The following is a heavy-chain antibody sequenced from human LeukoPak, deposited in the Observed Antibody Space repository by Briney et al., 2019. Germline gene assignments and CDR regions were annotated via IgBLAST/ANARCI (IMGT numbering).Heavy chain of an antibody. Sequence: SETLSLTCTVSGGSISSYYWSWIRQPAGKGLEWIGRIYTTGSTNYNPSLKSRVTISIDKSKNQFSLKLSSVTAADTAVYYCARGDTVATGLYDCWGQGTLVTVSS. CDR3: ARGDTVATGLYDC. J-gene: IGHJ4*02. D-gene: IGHD5-12*01. CDR2: IYTTGST. CDR1: GGSISSYY. V-gene: IGHV4-4*07.